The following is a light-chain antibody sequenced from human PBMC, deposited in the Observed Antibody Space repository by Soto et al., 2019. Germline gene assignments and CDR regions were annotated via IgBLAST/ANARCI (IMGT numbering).Light chain of an antibody. V-gene: IGLV2-8*01. J-gene: IGLJ2*01. CDR2: EVT. CDR3: SSFAGSNNFVV. CDR1: SSDVGNYNY. Sequence: QSVLTQPPSASGSPGQSVTISCTGTSSDVGNYNYLSWYQQHPGKVPKLMIFEVTKRPSGVPARFSGSESGNTATLTVSGLRAEDEADYYCSSFAGSNNFVVFGGGTKLTVL.